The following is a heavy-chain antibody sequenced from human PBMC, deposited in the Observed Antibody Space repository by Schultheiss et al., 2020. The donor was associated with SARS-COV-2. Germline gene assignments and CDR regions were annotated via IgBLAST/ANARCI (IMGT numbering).Heavy chain of an antibody. CDR1: GGSISSYY. D-gene: IGHD2-2*01. CDR3: ARWVIVVVPAAKTYYYYGMDV. CDR2: IYYSGST. Sequence: SETLSLTCTVSGGSISSYYWSWIRQPPGKGLEWIGYIYYSGSTNYNPSLKSRVTISVDTSKNQFSLKLSSVTAADTAVYYCARWVIVVVPAAKTYYYYGMDVWGQGTTVTVSS. J-gene: IGHJ6*02. V-gene: IGHV4-59*01.